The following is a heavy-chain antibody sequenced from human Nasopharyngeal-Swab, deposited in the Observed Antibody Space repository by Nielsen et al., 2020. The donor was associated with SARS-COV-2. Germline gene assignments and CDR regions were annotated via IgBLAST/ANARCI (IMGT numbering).Heavy chain of an antibody. D-gene: IGHD3-3*01. J-gene: IGHJ6*02. CDR1: GVSISSQY. Sequence: SETLSLTCTVSGVSISSQYWSWIRQPPGMGLEWIGSIYYSGNTHYNPSLKSRVTISVDTSKNQFSLKVRSVTAADTAVYYCMREARPDDFWSDYYDYFYYGMDVWGQGTTVTVSS. CDR3: MREARPDDFWSDYYDYFYYGMDV. CDR2: IYYSGNT. V-gene: IGHV4-59*11.